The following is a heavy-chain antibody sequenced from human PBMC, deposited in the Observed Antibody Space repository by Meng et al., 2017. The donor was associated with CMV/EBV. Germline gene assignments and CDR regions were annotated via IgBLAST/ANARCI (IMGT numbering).Heavy chain of an antibody. CDR2: ITTSGGT. D-gene: IGHD3-22*01. CDR1: GGSMSGHH. V-gene: IGHV4-4*07. CDR3: ARESSGFPLDY. J-gene: IGHJ4*02. Sequence: LTSIVSGGSMSGHHWGWIRQPAGKGLEWLGRITTSGGTDYNPSLKSRVTVSIDTSKNQFSLILSSVTAADMAVYYCARESSGFPLDYWGQGTLVTVSS.